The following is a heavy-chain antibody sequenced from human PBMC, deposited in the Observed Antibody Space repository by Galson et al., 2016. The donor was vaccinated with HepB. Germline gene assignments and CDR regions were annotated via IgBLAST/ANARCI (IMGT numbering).Heavy chain of an antibody. CDR1: GGSISSSSYY. CDR2: IYSSGST. CDR3: ARRDAFDI. Sequence: SETLSLTCTVSGGSISSSSYYWGWIRQPPGKGLEWIGSIYSSGSTHYNPSLQSRVTISVDTSKNEISLRLTSVTAADTAEYYCARRDAFDIWGQGTMVTVSS. V-gene: IGHV4-39*01. J-gene: IGHJ3*02.